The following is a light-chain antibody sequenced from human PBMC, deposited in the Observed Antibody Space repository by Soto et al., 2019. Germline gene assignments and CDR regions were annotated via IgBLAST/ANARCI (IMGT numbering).Light chain of an antibody. CDR3: QQYHNWPVT. V-gene: IGKV3-15*01. CDR2: GAT. Sequence: EIVMTQSPATLSVSPGERVTLSCRASQSVSTRLAWYQHKPGQSPRLLISGATTGATGIPPRFSASGSGTDFTLTVNSLQSEDIAVYYCQQYHNWPVTFGGGTKVDIK. J-gene: IGKJ4*01. CDR1: QSVSTR.